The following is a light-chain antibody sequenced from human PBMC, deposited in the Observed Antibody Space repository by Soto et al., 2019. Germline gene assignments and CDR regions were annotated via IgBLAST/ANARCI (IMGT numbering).Light chain of an antibody. CDR3: QQYGSSPYT. V-gene: IGKV3-20*01. J-gene: IGKJ2*01. CDR1: QSVSSSY. CDR2: GAS. Sequence: EMGLTQSPVTLSLSPGERATLSCRASQSVSSSYLAWYQQKPGQAPRLLIYGASSRATGIPDRFSGSGSGTDFTLTISRLEPEDFAVYYCQQYGSSPYTFGQGTKVDIK.